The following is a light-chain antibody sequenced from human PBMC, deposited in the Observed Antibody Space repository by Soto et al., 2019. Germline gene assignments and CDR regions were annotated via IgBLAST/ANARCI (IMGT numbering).Light chain of an antibody. CDR1: QSISNY. CDR2: GAS. J-gene: IGKJ1*01. Sequence: DIHMTQSPSSLSASLGDRVTITCRASQSISNYLNWYQHKPGKAPKVLIYGASNLQSGVPSRFSGSGSGTDFTLTISSLQREDFATYFCQQSYSSSWTFGPGTKVDIK. CDR3: QQSYSSSWT. V-gene: IGKV1-39*01.